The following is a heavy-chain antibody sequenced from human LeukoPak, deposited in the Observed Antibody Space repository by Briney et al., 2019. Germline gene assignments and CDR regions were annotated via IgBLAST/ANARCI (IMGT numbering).Heavy chain of an antibody. V-gene: IGHV1-2*02. Sequence: ASVKVSCKASGYMFNDYYLYWVRQAPGQGLEWMGWINPNNGGIKYAQKFQGRVTMTRDTSITTAYMELSRLTSDDTAVYFCATDCGGDCYSRYWGQGTLVTVSS. CDR3: ATDCGGDCYSRY. CDR2: INPNNGGI. J-gene: IGHJ4*02. D-gene: IGHD2-21*02. CDR1: GYMFNDYY.